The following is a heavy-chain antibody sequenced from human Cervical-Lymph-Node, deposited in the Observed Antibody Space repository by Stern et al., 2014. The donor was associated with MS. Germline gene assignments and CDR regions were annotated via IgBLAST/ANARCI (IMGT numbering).Heavy chain of an antibody. J-gene: IGHJ4*02. CDR1: GFNFISYS. Sequence: VQLVESGGGVVQPGRSLRLSCAASGFNFISYSMYWVRQAPGKGLEWVAVILHDGSNEYYADSVKGRFTISRDNSKNTVSLQMNSLRVEDTAVYYCAREPYNYDGDGYLGHWGQGTLVTVSS. V-gene: IGHV3-30-3*01. D-gene: IGHD3-22*01. CDR3: AREPYNYDGDGYLGH. CDR2: ILHDGSNE.